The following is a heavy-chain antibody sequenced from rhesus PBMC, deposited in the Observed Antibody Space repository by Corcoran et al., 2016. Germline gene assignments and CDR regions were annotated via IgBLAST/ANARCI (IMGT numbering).Heavy chain of an antibody. CDR3: ARSIRGYSYSLHY. CDR2: IYGNSTGT. V-gene: IGHV4-73*01. D-gene: IGHD5-12*01. J-gene: IGHJ4*01. CDR1: GGSIIGYYY. Sequence: QLQLQQWGEGLVKPSETLSLTCAVYGGSIIGYYYWSWIRQPPGKGLECIGYIYGNSTGTNYNPSLKNLVTISKDTSKNQFSLKLSSVTAADTAVYYCARSIRGYSYSLHYWGQGVLVTVSS.